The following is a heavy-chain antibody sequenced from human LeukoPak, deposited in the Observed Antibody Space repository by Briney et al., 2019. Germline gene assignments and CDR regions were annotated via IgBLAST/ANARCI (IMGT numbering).Heavy chain of an antibody. J-gene: IGHJ4*02. D-gene: IGHD6-19*01. CDR3: ARVVYSSGWYSTYYFDY. CDR1: GYTFTGYY. CDR2: INPNSGGT. Sequence: ASVKVSCKASGYTFTGYYMHWVRQAPGQGLEWMGWINPNSGGTNYAQKFQGRVTMTRDTSINTAYMELSRLRSDDTAVYYCARVVYSSGWYSTYYFDYWGQGTLVTVSS. V-gene: IGHV1-2*02.